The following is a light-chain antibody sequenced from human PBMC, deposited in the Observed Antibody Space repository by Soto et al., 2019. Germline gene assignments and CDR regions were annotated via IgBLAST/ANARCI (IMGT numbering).Light chain of an antibody. V-gene: IGKV3-20*01. CDR1: QSVSSSY. CDR2: GAS. Sequence: EIVLTQSPGTLSLSPGERATLSCRASQSVSSSYLAWYQQKPGQAPRLLIYGASGRATGIPDRFSGSGSGTDFTLTISRLEPEDCAGYYCQQYGSSLWTFGQGTKVEI. J-gene: IGKJ1*01. CDR3: QQYGSSLWT.